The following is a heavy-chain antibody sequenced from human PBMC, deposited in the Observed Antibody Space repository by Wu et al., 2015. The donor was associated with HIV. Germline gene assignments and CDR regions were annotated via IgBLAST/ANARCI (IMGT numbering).Heavy chain of an antibody. CDR1: GYTFTNYY. CDR3: VRDAGPVDFDY. CDR2: INPQKGRH. Sequence: VQLIQSGAEVKRPGASVKVSCTTSGYTFTNYYTHWVRQAPGQRLEWMGWINPQKGRHKLMHRNYHGRVTMTTDTSANTAYMELSSLTSDDTAIYFCVRDAGPVDFDYWGRGNTGHRLL. D-gene: IGHD2-2*01. V-gene: IGHV1-2*02. J-gene: IGHJ4*02.